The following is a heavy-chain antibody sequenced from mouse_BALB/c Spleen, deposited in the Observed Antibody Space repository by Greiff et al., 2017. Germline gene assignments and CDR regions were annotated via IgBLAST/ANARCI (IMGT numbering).Heavy chain of an antibody. CDR3: ALYDGYSGAMDY. Sequence: EVQLVESGAELVKPGASVKLSCTASGFNIKDTYMHWVKQRPEQGLEWIGRIDPANGNTKYDPKFQGKATITADTSSNTAYLQLSSLTSEDTAVYYCALYDGYSGAMDYWGQGTSVTVSS. V-gene: IGHV14-3*02. D-gene: IGHD2-3*01. J-gene: IGHJ4*01. CDR1: GFNIKDTY. CDR2: IDPANGNT.